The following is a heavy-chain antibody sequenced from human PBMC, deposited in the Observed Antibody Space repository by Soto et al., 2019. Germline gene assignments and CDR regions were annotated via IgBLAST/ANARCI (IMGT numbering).Heavy chain of an antibody. V-gene: IGHV4-31*03. CDR2: IYYSGST. CDR3: ARGSLDTNFILALDV. Sequence: XQRLGLPGTVSGGSISSGGNYWSWIRQHPGKGLEWIVYIYYSGSTYYNPSLKSRVTISVDTSKNQFYLKLSYVTAADTAVYYCARGSLDTNFILALDVWGQGTTLTFSS. CDR1: GGSISSGGNY. J-gene: IGHJ6*02. D-gene: IGHD2-15*01.